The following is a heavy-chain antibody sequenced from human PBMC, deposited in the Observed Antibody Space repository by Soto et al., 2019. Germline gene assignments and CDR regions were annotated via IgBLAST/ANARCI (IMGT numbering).Heavy chain of an antibody. V-gene: IGHV3-23*01. CDR1: GFTFSSYA. CDR2: ISGSGGST. J-gene: IGHJ6*02. D-gene: IGHD1-26*01. Sequence: EVQLLESGRGLVQPGGSLRLSCAASGFTFSSYAMSWVRQAPGKGLEWVSAISGSGGSTYYADSVKGRFTISRDNSKNTLYLQMNSLRAEDTAVYYCAKVDWDLLLWYYFGMDVWGQGTTVTVSS. CDR3: AKVDWDLLLWYYFGMDV.